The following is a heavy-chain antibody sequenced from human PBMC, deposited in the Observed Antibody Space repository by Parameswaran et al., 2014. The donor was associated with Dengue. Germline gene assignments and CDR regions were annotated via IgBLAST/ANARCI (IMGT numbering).Heavy chain of an antibody. CDR3: ARDRYSYGPPGGQGSYYYGMDV. CDR1: GGSFSGYY. CDR2: SITVGAP. D-gene: IGHD5-18*01. V-gene: IGHV4-59*01. J-gene: IGHJ6*02. Sequence: SETLSLTCAVYGGSFSGYYWSWIRQPPGRDWSGLGISITVGAPTTTPPSKSRVTISVDTSKNQFSLKLSSVTAADTAVYYCARDRYSYGPPGGQGSYYYGMDVWGQGTTVTVSS.